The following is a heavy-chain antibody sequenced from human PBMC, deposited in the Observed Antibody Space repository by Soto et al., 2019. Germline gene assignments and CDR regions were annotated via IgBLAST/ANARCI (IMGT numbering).Heavy chain of an antibody. CDR2: IYYSGST. CDR1: GGSISSYY. Sequence: SETLSLTCTVSGGSISSYYWSWIRQHPGKGLEWIGYIYYSGSTNYNPSLKSRVTISVDTSKNQFSLKLSSVTAADTAVYYCAKYSSGLDKPFDPWGQGTLVTVSS. J-gene: IGHJ5*02. V-gene: IGHV4-59*12. CDR3: AKYSSGLDKPFDP. D-gene: IGHD6-19*01.